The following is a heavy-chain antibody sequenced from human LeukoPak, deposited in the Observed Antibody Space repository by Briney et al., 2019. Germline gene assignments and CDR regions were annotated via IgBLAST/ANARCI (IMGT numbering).Heavy chain of an antibody. V-gene: IGHV3-23*01. J-gene: IGHJ4*02. Sequence: GGSLRLSCAASGFTFSSYGMNWVRQAPGKGLEWVSSISGSGDSTDYADSVKGRFTISRDNSKNTLYLQMNSLRAEDTAVYYCARAPQDYDILTGTGDYWGQGTLVTVSS. CDR1: GFTFSSYG. D-gene: IGHD3-9*01. CDR3: ARAPQDYDILTGTGDY. CDR2: ISGSGDST.